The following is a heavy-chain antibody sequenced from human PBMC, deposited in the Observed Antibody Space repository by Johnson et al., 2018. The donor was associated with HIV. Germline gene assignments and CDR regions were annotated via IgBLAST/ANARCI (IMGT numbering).Heavy chain of an antibody. CDR1: GFTFSSYD. J-gene: IGHJ3*02. Sequence: VQLVESGGGLVQPGGSLRLSCAASGFTFSSYDMHWVRQATGKGLEWVSAIGTAGDTYYPGSVKGRFTISRENAKNSLYLQMNSLRAGDTAVYYCAKDMREMEWEEWASDYYDFDIWGQGTMVTVSS. V-gene: IGHV3-13*01. CDR2: IGTAGDT. CDR3: AKDMREMEWEEWASDYYDFDI. D-gene: IGHD3-3*01.